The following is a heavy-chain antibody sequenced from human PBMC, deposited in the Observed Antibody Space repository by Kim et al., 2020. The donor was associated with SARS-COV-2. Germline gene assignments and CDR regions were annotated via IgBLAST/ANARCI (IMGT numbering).Heavy chain of an antibody. J-gene: IGHJ4*02. CDR2: IGVAVGAI. Sequence: GGSLRLSCTASAFSNSNMMWVRQAPGQGLEWISYIGVAVGAIIYADSVKGRFTVSRDNAKNSVYLQMNSLRDDDTALYYCASGAYGLPLDFWGQGTLVTVSS. V-gene: IGHV3-48*02. CDR1: AFSNSN. D-gene: IGHD4-17*01. CDR3: ASGAYGLPLDF.